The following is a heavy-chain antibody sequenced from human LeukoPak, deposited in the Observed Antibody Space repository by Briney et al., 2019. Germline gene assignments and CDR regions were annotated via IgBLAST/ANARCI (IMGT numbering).Heavy chain of an antibody. CDR3: ARESGGHYYDSSGPPPWDY. J-gene: IGHJ4*02. Sequence: SETLSLTCTVSGGSISSYYWSWIRQPPGKGLEWIGYIYYSGSTNYNPSLKSRVTISVDTSKNQFSLKLSSVTAADTAVYYCARESGGHYYDSSGPPPWDYWGQGTLVTVSS. CDR2: IYYSGST. D-gene: IGHD3-22*01. V-gene: IGHV4-59*12. CDR1: GGSISSYY.